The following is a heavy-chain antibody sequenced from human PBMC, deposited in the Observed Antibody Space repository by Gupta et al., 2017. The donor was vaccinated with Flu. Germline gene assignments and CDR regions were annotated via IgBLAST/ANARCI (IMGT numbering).Heavy chain of an antibody. D-gene: IGHD3-10*01. Sequence: YYWSWLRQPPGQTLEWIWYVFDSGDTHYNPSLSSRVVISADTSRNRFSLNLTSVTTAYTAMYYCARLRRHSESYYWFDSWGQGTLVTVSS. CDR1: YY. CDR2: VFDSGDT. J-gene: IGHJ5*01. V-gene: IGHV4-61*07. CDR3: ARLRRHSESYYWFDS.